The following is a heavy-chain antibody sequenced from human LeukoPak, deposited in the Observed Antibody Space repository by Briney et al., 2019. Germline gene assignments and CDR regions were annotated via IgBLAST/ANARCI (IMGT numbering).Heavy chain of an antibody. CDR1: GLIFSNYG. D-gene: IGHD6-19*01. CDR3: VEEAGSVAGRFDH. J-gene: IGHJ4*02. Sequence: GGSLRLSCAASGLIFSNYGMHWVRQAPGKGLEWVTFIRYDGISKYYADSVKGRFTISRDNSKNTLYLQMNSLRPEDTTVYYCVEEAGSVAGRFDHWGQGNMVTVSS. CDR2: IRYDGISK. V-gene: IGHV3-30*02.